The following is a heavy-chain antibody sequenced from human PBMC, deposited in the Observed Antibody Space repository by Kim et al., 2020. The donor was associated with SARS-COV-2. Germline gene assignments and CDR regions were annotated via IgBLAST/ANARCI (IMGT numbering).Heavy chain of an antibody. D-gene: IGHD6-6*01. J-gene: IGHJ3*02. Sequence: FQGQVTISADKSISTAYLQWSSLKASDTAMYYCARQGGEYSSPYDAFDIWGQGTMVTVSS. V-gene: IGHV5-51*01. CDR3: ARQGGEYSSPYDAFDI.